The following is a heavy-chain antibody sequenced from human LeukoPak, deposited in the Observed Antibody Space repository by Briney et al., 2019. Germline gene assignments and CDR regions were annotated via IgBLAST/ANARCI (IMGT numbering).Heavy chain of an antibody. CDR3: ARDPRIHLEWLSNNWFDP. CDR2: ISSSSSYI. D-gene: IGHD3-3*01. J-gene: IGHJ5*02. Sequence: PGGSLRLSCAASGFTFSSYGMNWVHQAPGKGLEWVSSISSSSSYIYYADSVKGRFTISRDNAKNSLYLQMNSLRAEDTAVYYCARDPRIHLEWLSNNWFDPWGQGTLVTVSS. V-gene: IGHV3-21*01. CDR1: GFTFSSYG.